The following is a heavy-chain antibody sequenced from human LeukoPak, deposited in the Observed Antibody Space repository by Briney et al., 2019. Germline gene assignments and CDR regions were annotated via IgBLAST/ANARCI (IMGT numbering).Heavy chain of an antibody. CDR1: GGSISSSSYY. D-gene: IGHD3-22*01. Sequence: SETLSLTCTVSGGSISSSSYYWGWIRQPPGKGLEWIGSIYYSGSTYYNPSLKSRVTISVDTSKNQFSLKLSSVTAADTAVYYCASPIGGDSIGYYPYYFDYWGHGTLVTVYS. J-gene: IGHJ4*01. CDR2: IYYSGST. V-gene: IGHV4-39*01. CDR3: ASPIGGDSIGYYPYYFDY.